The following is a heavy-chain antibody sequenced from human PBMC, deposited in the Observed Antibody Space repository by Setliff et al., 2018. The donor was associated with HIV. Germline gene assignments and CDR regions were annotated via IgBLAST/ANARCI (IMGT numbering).Heavy chain of an antibody. CDR1: GGSISNSSSY. CDR3: ARVVRQVPASYYYYYYMDV. V-gene: IGHV4-39*01. CDR2: IYYSGST. D-gene: IGHD2-2*01. Sequence: SETLSLTCTVSGGSISNSSSYWGWIRQPPGKRLEWIGSIYYSGSTYYNPSLKSRVTISVDTSKNQFSLKMSSVTAADTAVYYCARVVRQVPASYYYYYYMDVWGKGTTVTVSS. J-gene: IGHJ6*03.